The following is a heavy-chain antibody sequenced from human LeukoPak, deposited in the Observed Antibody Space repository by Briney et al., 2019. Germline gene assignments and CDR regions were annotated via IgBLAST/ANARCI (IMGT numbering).Heavy chain of an antibody. D-gene: IGHD2-15*01. Sequence: PGGSLRLSCVASGFTFSSYRMSWVRQAPGRGLEWVSAISTTGGTTYYADSVRGRFTISRDNSRNTLYLQMNSLRAEDTAIYYCAKNGDRGAYCSGGTCYPYYYYYMDVWGKGTTVTISS. CDR3: AKNGDRGAYCSGGTCYPYYYYYMDV. CDR1: GFTFSSYR. V-gene: IGHV3-23*01. CDR2: ISTTGGTT. J-gene: IGHJ6*03.